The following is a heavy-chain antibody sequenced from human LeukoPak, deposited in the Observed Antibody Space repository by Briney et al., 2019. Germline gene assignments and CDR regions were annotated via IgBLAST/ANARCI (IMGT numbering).Heavy chain of an antibody. D-gene: IGHD5-24*01. CDR1: GYTFTTYG. CDR3: ARGLRWSRNWFDP. J-gene: IGHJ5*02. CDR2: ISGYNGKT. Sequence: ASVKVSCKASGYTFTTYGISWVRQAPGQGLEWLGWISGYNGKTNYAQKFQGRVTMTRNTSITTAYMELSSLRSEDTAVYYCARGLRWSRNWFDPWGQGTLVAVSS. V-gene: IGHV1-18*01.